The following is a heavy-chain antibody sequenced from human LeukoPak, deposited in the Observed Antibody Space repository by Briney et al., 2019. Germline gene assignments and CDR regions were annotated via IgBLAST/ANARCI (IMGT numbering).Heavy chain of an antibody. V-gene: IGHV3-11*01. J-gene: IGHJ1*01. CDR1: GFTFTDYY. D-gene: IGHD3-9*01. CDR2: ITNSGTTI. Sequence: GGSLRPSCAASGFTFTDYYMSWIRQAPGRGREWVSYITNSGTTIYYADSVKGRFTISRDNAKNSLYLQMNSLRAEDTAVYYCARDGHYDILTGYFQDWGQGTLVTVSS. CDR3: ARDGHYDILTGYFQD.